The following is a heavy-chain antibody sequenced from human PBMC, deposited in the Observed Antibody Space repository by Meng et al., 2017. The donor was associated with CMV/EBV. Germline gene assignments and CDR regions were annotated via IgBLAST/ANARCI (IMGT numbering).Heavy chain of an antibody. V-gene: IGHV4-59*01. CDR2: IYYSGST. J-gene: IGHJ4*02. CDR3: ARGIYFDY. CDR1: GGSISSYY. Sequence: GSLRLSCTVSGGSISSYYWSWIRQPPGKGLEWIGYIYYSGSTNYNPSLKSRVTISVDTSKNQFSLKLSSVTAADTAVYHCARGIYFDYWGQGTLVTVSS.